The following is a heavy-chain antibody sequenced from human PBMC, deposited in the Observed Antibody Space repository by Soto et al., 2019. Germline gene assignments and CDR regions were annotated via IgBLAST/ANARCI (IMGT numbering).Heavy chain of an antibody. CDR3: ARCYCSVGSCFTCWHFDL. Sequence: QVQVVQSGAEVKKPGASVKVACKASGYSFDTFGMSWVRQAPGQGLEWMGWISIEKGNTNSAQKFKGRVTMTTDTSTSTAYMELRSLTSDDTAVYYCARCYCSVGSCFTCWHFDLWGRGTLVTVSS. CDR1: GYSFDTFG. CDR2: ISIEKGNT. V-gene: IGHV1-18*01. D-gene: IGHD2-15*01. J-gene: IGHJ2*01.